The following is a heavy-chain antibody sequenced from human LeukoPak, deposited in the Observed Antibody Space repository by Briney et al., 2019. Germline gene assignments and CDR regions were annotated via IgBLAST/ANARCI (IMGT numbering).Heavy chain of an antibody. V-gene: IGHV1-2*02. CDR2: INPNSGGT. J-gene: IGHJ3*02. CDR1: GGTFTGYY. CDR3: ARGHSGSYQAVHAFDI. D-gene: IGHD1-26*01. Sequence: GASVKVSCKASGGTFTGYYMHWVRQAPGQGLEWMGWINPNSGGTNYAQKFQGRVTITTDESTSTAYMELSSLRSEDTAVYYCARGHSGSYQAVHAFDIWGQGTMVTVSS.